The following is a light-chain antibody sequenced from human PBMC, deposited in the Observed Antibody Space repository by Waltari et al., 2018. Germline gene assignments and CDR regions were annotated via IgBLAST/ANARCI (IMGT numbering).Light chain of an antibody. CDR3: HQYNYWPPAYT. Sequence: EVVLTQSPGALSVSPGESATLSCRASRNVGSSLAWYQQTPGQAPRLLVYDAKNRATDVPARFSGSGYGTQFTLTISSLQSEDFGVYYCHQYNYWPPAYTFGQGTKLDIK. V-gene: IGKV3-15*01. J-gene: IGKJ2*01. CDR1: RNVGSS. CDR2: DAK.